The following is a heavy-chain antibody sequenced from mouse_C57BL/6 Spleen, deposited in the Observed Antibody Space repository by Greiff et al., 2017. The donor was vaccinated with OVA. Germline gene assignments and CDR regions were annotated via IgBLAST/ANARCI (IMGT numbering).Heavy chain of an antibody. CDR3: ARGGRVSSDAMDY. Sequence: VQLKQSGPELVKPGASVKISCKASGYSFTGYYMNWVKQSPEKSLEWIGEINPSTGGTTYNQKFKAKATLTVDKSSSTAYMQLKSLTSEDSAVYYCARGGRVSSDAMDYWGQGTSVTVSS. D-gene: IGHD3-1*01. J-gene: IGHJ4*01. CDR2: INPSTGGT. CDR1: GYSFTGYY. V-gene: IGHV1-42*01.